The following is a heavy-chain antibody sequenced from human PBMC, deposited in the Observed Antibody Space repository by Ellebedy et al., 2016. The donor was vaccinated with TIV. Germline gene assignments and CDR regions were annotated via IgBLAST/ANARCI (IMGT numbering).Heavy chain of an antibody. Sequence: PGGSLRLSCTASGFTFGDKARSWVRQAPGKGLEWVGFFRSKAYGGQTEHAASVKGRFTISRDDSKSIAYLQMNSLRTEDTAVYYCTRDRTAMVSWGQGTLVTVSS. CDR3: TRDRTAMVS. V-gene: IGHV3-49*04. CDR1: GFTFGDKA. D-gene: IGHD5-18*01. J-gene: IGHJ5*02. CDR2: FRSKAYGGQT.